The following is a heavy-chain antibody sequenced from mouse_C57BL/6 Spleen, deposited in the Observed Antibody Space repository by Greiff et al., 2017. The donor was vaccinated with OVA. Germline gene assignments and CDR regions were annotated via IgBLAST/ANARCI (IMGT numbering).Heavy chain of an antibody. D-gene: IGHD2-4*01. J-gene: IGHJ2*01. CDR1: GYTFTSYW. V-gene: IGHV1-72*01. Sequence: QVQLQQSGAELVKPGASVKLSCKASGYTFTSYWMHCVKQRPGRGLEWIGRIDPNSGGTKYNEKFKSKATLTVDKPSSTAYMQLSSLTSEDSAVYYCARFPYYDYDDGYFDYWGQGTTLTVSS. CDR3: ARFPYYDYDDGYFDY. CDR2: IDPNSGGT.